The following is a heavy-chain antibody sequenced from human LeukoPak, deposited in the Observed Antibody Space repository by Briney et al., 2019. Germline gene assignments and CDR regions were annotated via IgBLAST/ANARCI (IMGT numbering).Heavy chain of an antibody. D-gene: IGHD4-17*01. Sequence: GASVKVSCKASGYTFTNHHIHWVRQAPGQGLEWMGIINPNAGSTNYPQKFQGRVTMTRDTSTRTVYMELRSLRSEDSAVYFCARDRELTVTTIGNVGEFDYWGQGTLVTVSS. CDR2: INPNAGST. J-gene: IGHJ4*02. V-gene: IGHV1-46*01. CDR1: GYTFTNHH. CDR3: ARDRELTVTTIGNVGEFDY.